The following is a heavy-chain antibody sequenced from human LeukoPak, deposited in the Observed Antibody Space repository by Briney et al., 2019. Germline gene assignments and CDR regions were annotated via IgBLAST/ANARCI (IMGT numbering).Heavy chain of an antibody. J-gene: IGHJ4*02. Sequence: GGSLRLSCAASGFTFSTYSMNWVRQAPGKGLEWVSSITRSSSYIYYADSVKGRFTISRDNAKNSLYLQMNSLRAEDTTVYYCARQTIIYGDYSDYWGQGTLVTVSS. D-gene: IGHD4/OR15-4a*01. CDR1: GFTFSTYS. V-gene: IGHV3-21*01. CDR2: ITRSSSYI. CDR3: ARQTIIYGDYSDY.